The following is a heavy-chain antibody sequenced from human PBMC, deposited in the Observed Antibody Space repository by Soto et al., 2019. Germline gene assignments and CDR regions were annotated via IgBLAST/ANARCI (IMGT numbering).Heavy chain of an antibody. V-gene: IGHV3-48*03. CDR3: AKDQGFGNLGVEYVDH. CDR1: GFTFSSDE. Sequence: GGSLRLSCAASGFTFSSDEMNWVRQAPGKGLEWVSSISSSGSNIYYADSVKGRFTISRDNAKNSLYLQMNRLRAEDTAVYYCAKDQGFGNLGVEYVDHWGQGSLVTVSS. J-gene: IGHJ1*01. CDR2: ISSSGSNI. D-gene: IGHD3-10*01.